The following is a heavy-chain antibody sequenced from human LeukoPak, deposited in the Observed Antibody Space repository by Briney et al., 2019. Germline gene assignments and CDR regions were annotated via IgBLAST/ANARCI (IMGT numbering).Heavy chain of an antibody. J-gene: IGHJ4*02. V-gene: IGHV4-59*01. D-gene: IGHD3-22*01. CDR1: GGSISSYY. Sequence: SETLSLTCTVSGGSISSYYWSWIRQPPGKGLEWIGYIYYSGSTNYNPSLKSRVTISVDTSKNQFSLKLSSVTAADTAVYYCARGVKDYYDSSGYYYTLDYWGQGTLVTVSS. CDR3: ARGVKDYYDSSGYYYTLDY. CDR2: IYYSGST.